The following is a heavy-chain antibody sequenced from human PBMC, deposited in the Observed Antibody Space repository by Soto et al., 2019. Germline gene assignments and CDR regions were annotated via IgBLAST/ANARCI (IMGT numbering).Heavy chain of an antibody. J-gene: IGHJ6*02. CDR1: GFTFSSYS. V-gene: IGHV3-21*04. Sequence: PGGSLRLSCAASGFTFSSYSMNWVRQAPGKGLEWVSSISSSSSYIYSADSVKGRFTISRDNAKNSLYLQMNSLRAEDTAVYYCARGEICGSCYSGMDVWGQGTTVTVSS. CDR3: ARGEICGSCYSGMDV. D-gene: IGHD2-15*01. CDR2: ISSSSSYI.